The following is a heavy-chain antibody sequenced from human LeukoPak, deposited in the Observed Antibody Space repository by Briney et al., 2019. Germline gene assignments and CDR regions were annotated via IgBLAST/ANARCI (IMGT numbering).Heavy chain of an antibody. CDR3: ARERSSQGYFDF. J-gene: IGHJ4*02. Sequence: HGGPLKISCKGSGYSFTSYWIGWVRQMPGKGLEWMGIIYPDDSDTRYSPSFQGQVTISADKSISTAYLQWSSLKASDTAMYYCARERSSQGYFDFWGQGTLVTVSS. CDR2: IYPDDSDT. CDR1: GYSFTSYW. D-gene: IGHD6-6*01. V-gene: IGHV5-51*01.